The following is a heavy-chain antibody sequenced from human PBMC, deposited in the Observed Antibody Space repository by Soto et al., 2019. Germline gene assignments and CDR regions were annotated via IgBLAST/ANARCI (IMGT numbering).Heavy chain of an antibody. Sequence: QLVESGGGLVQPGGSLRLSCEGSGFTFSGYWMSWVRQAPGKGLEWVADIKHDGSVQYYVDSVKGRFTISRDNAKKLMYLRMNGLRAEDTAVYYCARAPYSNGWYRFDLWGQGTLVTVSS. D-gene: IGHD6-19*01. V-gene: IGHV3-7*03. J-gene: IGHJ4*02. CDR3: ARAPYSNGWYRFDL. CDR1: GFTFSGYW. CDR2: IKHDGSVQ.